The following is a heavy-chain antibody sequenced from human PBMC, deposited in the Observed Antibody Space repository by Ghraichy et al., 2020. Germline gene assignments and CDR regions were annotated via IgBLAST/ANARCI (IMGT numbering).Heavy chain of an antibody. CDR1: GFSFSSYA. J-gene: IGHJ4*02. CDR2: ISGSGGTT. CDR3: AKDSGYAGDSRGSDY. Sequence: GGSLRLSCAASGFSFSSYAMSWVRQAPGKGLEWVSAISGSGGTTYYADSVKGRFTISRDNSKNTLYLQMNSLRAEDTAVYYCAKDSGYAGDSRGSDYWGQGILVSVSS. D-gene: IGHD2-21*02. V-gene: IGHV3-23*01.